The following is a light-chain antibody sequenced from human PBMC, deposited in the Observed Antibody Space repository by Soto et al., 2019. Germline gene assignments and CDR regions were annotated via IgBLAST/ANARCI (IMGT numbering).Light chain of an antibody. V-gene: IGLV1-40*01. CDR3: QSYDSSLSGYV. Sequence: QSVLTQPPSVSAAPGQRVTISCTGSSSNTGAGYDVHWYQQLPGTAPKLLIYGNSNRPSGVPDRFSGSKSGTSASLAITGLQAEDEADYYCQSYDSSLSGYVFGTGTKV. CDR2: GNS. CDR1: SSNTGAGYD. J-gene: IGLJ1*01.